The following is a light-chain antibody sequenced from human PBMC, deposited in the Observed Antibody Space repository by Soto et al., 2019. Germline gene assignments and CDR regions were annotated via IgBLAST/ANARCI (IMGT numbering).Light chain of an antibody. CDR3: CSYAGSSTVV. V-gene: IGLV2-23*01. J-gene: IGLJ2*01. CDR1: SSDVGSYNL. Sequence: QSALTQPASVSGSPGQSITISCTGTSSDVGSYNLVSWYQQHPGKAPKLMSYEGSKRPSGVSDRFSGSKSGNTASLTISGLQAEDEAEYYCCSYAGSSTVVFGGGTKVTVL. CDR2: EGS.